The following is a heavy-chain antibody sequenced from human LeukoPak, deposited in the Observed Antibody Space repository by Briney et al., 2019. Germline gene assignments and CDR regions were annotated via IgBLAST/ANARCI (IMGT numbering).Heavy chain of an antibody. CDR1: GGSISSYY. D-gene: IGHD6-19*01. CDR3: ARGISGYSSGWYSLGQGFDY. Sequence: SETLSLTCTVSGGSISSYYWSWIRQPPGKGLEWIGYIYYSGSTNYNPSLKSRVTISVDTSKNQFSLKLSSVTAADKAVYYCARGISGYSSGWYSLGQGFDYWGQGTLVTVSS. V-gene: IGHV4-59*01. J-gene: IGHJ4*02. CDR2: IYYSGST.